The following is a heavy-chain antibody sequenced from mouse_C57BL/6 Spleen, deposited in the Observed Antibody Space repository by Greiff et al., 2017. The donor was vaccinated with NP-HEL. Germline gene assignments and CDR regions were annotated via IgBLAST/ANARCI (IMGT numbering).Heavy chain of an antibody. D-gene: IGHD1-1*01. CDR1: GYTFTSYW. J-gene: IGHJ2*01. V-gene: IGHV1-69*01. Sequence: QVQLQQPGAELVMPGASVKLSCKASGYTFTSYWMHWVKQRPGQGLEWIGEIDPSDSYTNYHQKFKGKSTLTVDKSSSTAYMQLSSLTSEDAAVYYCARGEAYYYGSSPFDYWGQGTTLTVSS. CDR3: ARGEAYYYGSSPFDY. CDR2: IDPSDSYT.